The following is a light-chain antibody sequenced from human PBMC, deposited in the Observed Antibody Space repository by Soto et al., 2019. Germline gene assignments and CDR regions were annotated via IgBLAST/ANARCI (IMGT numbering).Light chain of an antibody. CDR3: QNFDSAPQT. CDR2: EAS. Sequence: DIQMTQSPSTVSAYVGDSVTITCRASQSITTWLAWYQQKPGKVPKLLIYEASNLQSGVPSRFRGGGSGTEFTLTISSLQPEDVATYYCQNFDSAPQTFGQGTKVDIK. CDR1: QSITTW. J-gene: IGKJ1*01. V-gene: IGKV1-27*01.